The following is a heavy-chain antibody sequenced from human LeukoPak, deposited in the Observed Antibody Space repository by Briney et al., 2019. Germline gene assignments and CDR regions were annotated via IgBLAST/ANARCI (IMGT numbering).Heavy chain of an antibody. CDR1: GGSISSYY. V-gene: IGHV4-59*08. Sequence: TSETLSLTCTVSGGSISSYYWSWIRQPPGKGLEWIGYIYYSGSTNYNPSLKSRVTISVDTSKNQFSLKLSSVTAADTAVYYCGRSSSSALDYWGQGTLVTVSS. D-gene: IGHD6-6*01. CDR3: GRSSSSALDY. J-gene: IGHJ4*02. CDR2: IYYSGST.